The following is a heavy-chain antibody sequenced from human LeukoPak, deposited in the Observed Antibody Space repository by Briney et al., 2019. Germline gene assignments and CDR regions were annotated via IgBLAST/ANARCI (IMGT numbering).Heavy chain of an antibody. J-gene: IGHJ4*02. CDR1: GFTFNNYV. CDR2: MGGGGTT. V-gene: IGHV3-23*01. CDR3: AKMYSTTMYYFDY. Sequence: GGSLRLSCAASGFTFNNYVMSWVRQAPGKGLEWVSAMGGGGTTYYADYVKGRFTISRDTSKNTLYLQMNSLRAEDTAVYSCAKMYSTTMYYFDYWGQGTLVTVSS. D-gene: IGHD6-13*01.